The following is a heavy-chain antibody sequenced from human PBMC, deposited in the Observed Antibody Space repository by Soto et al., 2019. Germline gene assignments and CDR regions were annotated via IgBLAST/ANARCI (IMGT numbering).Heavy chain of an antibody. CDR1: GGTFSSYA. V-gene: IGHV1-69*01. J-gene: IGHJ5*02. Sequence: QVQLVQSGAEVKKPGSSVKVSCKASGGTFSSYAITWVRQAPGQGLEWMGGIIPIFGTTNYAQKFQGRVKITADEATSTAYLEVSSLRSEDTAVYYCASDDSSGYQPWGQGTLVTVSS. CDR2: IIPIFGTT. D-gene: IGHD3-22*01. CDR3: ASDDSSGYQP.